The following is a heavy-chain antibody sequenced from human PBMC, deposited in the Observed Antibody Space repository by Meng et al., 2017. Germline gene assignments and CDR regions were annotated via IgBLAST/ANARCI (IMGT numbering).Heavy chain of an antibody. J-gene: IGHJ4*02. CDR3: ASNFDY. Sequence: ASVKVSCKASGYTFTGYYMHWVRQAPGQGLEWMGRINPNSGGTNYAQKFQGRVTITADKSTSTAYMELSSLRSEDTAVYYCASNFDYWGQGTLVTVSS. V-gene: IGHV1-2*06. CDR1: GYTFTGYY. CDR2: INPNSGGT.